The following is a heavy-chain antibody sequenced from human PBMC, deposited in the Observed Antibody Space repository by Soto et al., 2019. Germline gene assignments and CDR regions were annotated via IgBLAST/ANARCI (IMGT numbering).Heavy chain of an antibody. CDR2: INPRVGST. D-gene: IGHD3-22*01. V-gene: IGHV1-46*01. J-gene: IGHJ4*02. CDR3: ARVRRSSGYYYGY. CDR1: GYTFTSCY. Sequence: ASVKVSFKASGYTFTSCYMPWVRQAPGQGLEWMGIINPRVGSTRSAQKFQGRVTLTRDTSTSTGYSELKSLGSEDTAVYYCARVRRSSGYYYGYWGQGTPVTVSS.